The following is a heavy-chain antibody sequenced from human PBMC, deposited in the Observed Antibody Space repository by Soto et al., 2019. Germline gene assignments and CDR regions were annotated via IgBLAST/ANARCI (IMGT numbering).Heavy chain of an antibody. CDR2: IWFDGSKR. Sequence: QVQLVESGGGVVQPGRSLRVSCAASGFTFSSYGMHWVRQAPGKGLEWVVVIWFDGSKRYYADSVKGRFTITRDNSKNTLYLKMDSLRAEDTAVYYCARDGDCMDVWGQGTTVTDSS. V-gene: IGHV3-33*01. J-gene: IGHJ6*02. CDR3: ARDGDCMDV. CDR1: GFTFSSYG.